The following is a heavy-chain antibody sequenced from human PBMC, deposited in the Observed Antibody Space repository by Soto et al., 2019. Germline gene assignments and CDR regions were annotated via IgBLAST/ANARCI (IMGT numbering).Heavy chain of an antibody. J-gene: IGHJ4*02. Sequence: PGGSLRLSCAASGFTFSSYAMSWVRQAPGKGLEWVSAISGSGGSTYYADSVKGRFTISRDNSKNTLYLQMNSLRAEDTAVYYCATTGVLRFLEWLTTGPYYFDYWGQGTLVTVSS. CDR1: GFTFSSYA. CDR3: ATTGVLRFLEWLTTGPYYFDY. CDR2: ISGSGGST. D-gene: IGHD3-3*01. V-gene: IGHV3-23*01.